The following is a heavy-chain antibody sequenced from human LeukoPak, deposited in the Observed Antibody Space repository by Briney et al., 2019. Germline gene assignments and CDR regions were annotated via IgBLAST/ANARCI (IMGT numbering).Heavy chain of an antibody. CDR3: VKDWSGGYFQH. CDR1: GFTFSSYA. D-gene: IGHD3-3*01. Sequence: GGSLRLSCAPSGFTFSSYAMRWVRQAPGKGLEWVSAISDSGSGTYYADFVKGRFTISRYNSKNTLYLQMNTLRAQDTALYYRVKDWSGGYFQHWDQGTPVNVSS. CDR2: ISDSGSGT. J-gene: IGHJ1*01. V-gene: IGHV3-23*01.